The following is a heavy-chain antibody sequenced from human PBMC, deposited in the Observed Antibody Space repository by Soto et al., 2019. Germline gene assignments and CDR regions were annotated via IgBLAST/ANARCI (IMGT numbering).Heavy chain of an antibody. Sequence: ASVKVSCKASGYTSTVYYMHRVRQAPGQGLEWMGWINPKSGGTMYPQKFQGRVTMTWDTSISTAYMALTRLRSDDTAVYYCARDLAKGGGSAGFDYWGQGILVTVSS. CDR1: GYTSTVYY. CDR3: ARDLAKGGGSAGFDY. D-gene: IGHD1-26*01. V-gene: IGHV1-2*02. J-gene: IGHJ4*02. CDR2: INPKSGGT.